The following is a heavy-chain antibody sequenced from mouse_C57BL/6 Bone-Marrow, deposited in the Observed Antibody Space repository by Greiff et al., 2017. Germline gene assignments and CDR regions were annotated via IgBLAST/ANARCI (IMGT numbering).Heavy chain of an antibody. J-gene: IGHJ3*01. D-gene: IGHD3-2*02. V-gene: IGHV1-54*01. CDR1: GYAFTTYL. Sequence: QVHVKQSGAELVRPGTSVKVSCKASGYAFTTYLIEWVKQRPGQGLEWIGVINPGSGGTNYNEKFKGKATLTADKSSSTAYMQLSSLTSEDSAVYFCARRGQLRLPWFAYWGQGTLVTVSA. CDR2: INPGSGGT. CDR3: ARRGQLRLPWFAY.